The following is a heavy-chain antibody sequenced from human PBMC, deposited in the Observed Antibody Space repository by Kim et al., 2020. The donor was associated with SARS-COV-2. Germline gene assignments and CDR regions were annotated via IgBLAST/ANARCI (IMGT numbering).Heavy chain of an antibody. V-gene: IGHV3-9*01. CDR3: AKDWGYCSGGSCYSDYYYYGMGV. Sequence: GGSLRLSCAASGFTFDDYAMHWVRQAPGKGLEWVSGISWNSGSIGYADSVKGRFTISRDNAKNSLYLQMNSLRAEDTALYYCAKDWGYCSGGSCYSDYYYYGMGVWGQGTTGTVSS. D-gene: IGHD2-15*01. J-gene: IGHJ6*02. CDR1: GFTFDDYA. CDR2: ISWNSGSI.